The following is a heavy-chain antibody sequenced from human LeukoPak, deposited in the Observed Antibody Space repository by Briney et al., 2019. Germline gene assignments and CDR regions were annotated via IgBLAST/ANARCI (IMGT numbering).Heavy chain of an antibody. CDR3: ARRAVVPAAVSYFDN. D-gene: IGHD2-2*01. V-gene: IGHV4-39*01. CDR2: IYYSGNT. J-gene: IGHJ4*02. CDR1: GGSISTSAYY. Sequence: SETLSLTCIVSGGSISTSAYYWGWIRQPPGEGLQWIGSIYYSGNTYYNSSLKSRVTISVDTSTSQFSLRLSSVTAADTALYYCARRAVVPAAVSYFDNWGQGTLVTVSS.